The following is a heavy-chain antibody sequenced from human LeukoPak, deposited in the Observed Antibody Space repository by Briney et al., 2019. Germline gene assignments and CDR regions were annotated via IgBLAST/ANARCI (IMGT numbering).Heavy chain of an antibody. CDR2: IKLDGSES. V-gene: IGHV3-7*01. J-gene: IGHJ6*03. CDR3: ARDLRLQGGYYYYMDV. D-gene: IGHD5-24*01. CDR1: GFTFSDYY. Sequence: GGSLRLSCAASGFTFSDYYMSWIRQAPGKGLEWVANIKLDGSESYYVDSVKGRFTISRDNAKNSLYLQMNSLRAEDTAVYYCARDLRLQGGYYYYMDVWGKGTTVTVSS.